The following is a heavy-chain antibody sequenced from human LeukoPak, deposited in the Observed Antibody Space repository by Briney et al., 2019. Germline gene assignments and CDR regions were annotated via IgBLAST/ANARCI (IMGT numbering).Heavy chain of an antibody. Sequence: SETLSLTCAVSGGSISSGGYSWSWIRQPPGKGLEWIGYIYHGGSTYYNPSLKSRVTISVDRSKNQFSLKLSSVTAADTAVYYCATSRAYYDILTGYSDPDAFDIWGQGTMVIVSS. D-gene: IGHD3-9*01. CDR1: GGSISSGGYS. CDR2: IYHGGST. V-gene: IGHV4-30-2*01. J-gene: IGHJ3*02. CDR3: ATSRAYYDILTGYSDPDAFDI.